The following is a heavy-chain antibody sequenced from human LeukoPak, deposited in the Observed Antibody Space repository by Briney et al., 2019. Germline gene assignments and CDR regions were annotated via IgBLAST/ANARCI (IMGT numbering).Heavy chain of an antibody. V-gene: IGHV4-34*01. D-gene: IGHD1-26*01. CDR2: INHSGST. Sequence: SETLSLTCAVYGGSFSGYYWRWLRQPPGKGLEGIGEINHSGSTNYSPSLKSRVTISVDTSKNQFSLKLTSVTAADTAVYYCARWEGGSYYDFDYWGQGTLVTVSS. CDR3: ARWEGGSYYDFDY. J-gene: IGHJ4*02. CDR1: GGSFSGYY.